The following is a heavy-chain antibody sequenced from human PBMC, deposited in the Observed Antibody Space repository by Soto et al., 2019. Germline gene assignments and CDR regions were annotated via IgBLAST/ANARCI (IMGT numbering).Heavy chain of an antibody. CDR3: ARKRGSGSSLDP. V-gene: IGHV1-3*01. CDR1: GYTFTSYA. Sequence: ASVKVSCKXSGYTFTSYAMHWVRQAPGQRLEWMGWINAGNGNTKYSQKFQGRVTITRDTSASTAYMELSSLRSEDTAVYYCARKRGSGSSLDPWGQGTLVTVSS. CDR2: INAGNGNT. J-gene: IGHJ5*02. D-gene: IGHD3-10*01.